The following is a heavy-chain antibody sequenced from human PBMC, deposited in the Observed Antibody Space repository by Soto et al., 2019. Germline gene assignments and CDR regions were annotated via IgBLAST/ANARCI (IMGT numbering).Heavy chain of an antibody. CDR3: AHRPIVGAAI. CDR2: IYHTGST. D-gene: IGHD1-26*01. Sequence: QVQLQESGPGLVKPSGTLSLTCGVFGGSISNSNWWTWVRQPPGKGLEWIGEIYHTGSTNYNSSLMSRVTISLDKPNNQFSLKLISVTAADTAVYYCAHRPIVGAAIWGQGTLVSVSS. V-gene: IGHV4-4*02. CDR1: GGSISNSNW. J-gene: IGHJ4*02.